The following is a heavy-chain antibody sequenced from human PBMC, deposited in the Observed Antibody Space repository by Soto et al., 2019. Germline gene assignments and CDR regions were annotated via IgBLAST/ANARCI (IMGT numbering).Heavy chain of an antibody. V-gene: IGHV3-74*01. D-gene: IGHD3-9*01. Sequence: PGGSLRLSCAASGFTFSSYWMGWVRQAPGKGLVWVSRINPDGSTIYYADSVKGRFTISRDNAKNSLYLQMNSLRAEDTAVYYCARNYYDILTGYYMDPHYSGMDVWGQGTTVTVSS. J-gene: IGHJ6*02. CDR3: ARNYYDILTGYYMDPHYSGMDV. CDR2: INPDGSTI. CDR1: GFTFSSYW.